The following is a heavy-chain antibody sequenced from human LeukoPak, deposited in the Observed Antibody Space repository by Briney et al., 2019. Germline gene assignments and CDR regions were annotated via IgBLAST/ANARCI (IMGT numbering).Heavy chain of an antibody. V-gene: IGHV4-4*07. CDR3: ARGTVTTWAWFDP. CDR1: GGSINSYY. CDR2: IYTSGSS. D-gene: IGHD4-11*01. Sequence: SETLSLTCTVSGGSINSYYWSWIRQPAGKGLEWIGRIYTSGSSNYNPSLKSRVTISVDTSKNQFSLKLSSVTAADTAVYYCARGTVTTWAWFDPWGQGTLVTVSS. J-gene: IGHJ5*02.